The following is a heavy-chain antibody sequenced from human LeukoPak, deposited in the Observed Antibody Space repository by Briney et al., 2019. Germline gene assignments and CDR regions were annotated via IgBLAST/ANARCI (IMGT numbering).Heavy chain of an antibody. D-gene: IGHD5-18*01. J-gene: IGHJ6*03. Sequence: GGSLRLSCGASGFTFSSYGMHWVRQAPGKGLEWVAFIRYDGSNKYYADSVKGRFTISRDNSKNTLYLQMNSLRAEDTAVYYCAKEDGDSYGIYYYYYMDVWGKGTTVTVSS. CDR2: IRYDGSNK. V-gene: IGHV3-30*02. CDR3: AKEDGDSYGIYYYYYMDV. CDR1: GFTFSSYG.